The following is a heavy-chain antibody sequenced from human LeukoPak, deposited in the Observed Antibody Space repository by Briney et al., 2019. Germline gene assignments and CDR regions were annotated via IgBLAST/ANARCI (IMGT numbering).Heavy chain of an antibody. CDR2: ISGSGGST. CDR1: GFTFSSYA. CDR3: ASASSHRIAAGGDY. J-gene: IGHJ4*02. V-gene: IGHV3-23*01. D-gene: IGHD6-13*01. Sequence: GGSLRLSCAASGFTFSSYAMSWVRQAPGKGLEWVSAISGSGGSTYYADSVKGRFTISRDNAKNTLYLQMNSLGAEDTAVYYCASASSHRIAAGGDYWGQGTLVTVSS.